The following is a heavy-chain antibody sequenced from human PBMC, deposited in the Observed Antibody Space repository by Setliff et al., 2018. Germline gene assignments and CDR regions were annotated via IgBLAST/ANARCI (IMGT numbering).Heavy chain of an antibody. CDR3: ARDGGEY. V-gene: IGHV3-23*01. J-gene: IGHJ4*02. Sequence: GGSLRLSCAASGFTFSIYAMSWVRQAPGKGLEWVSVISGSGSITYQADSVKGRFTISRDNSKNMLYLQLNSLRAEDTAVYYCARDGGEYWGQGTLVTVSS. CDR1: GFTFSIYA. D-gene: IGHD3-16*01. CDR2: ISGSGSIT.